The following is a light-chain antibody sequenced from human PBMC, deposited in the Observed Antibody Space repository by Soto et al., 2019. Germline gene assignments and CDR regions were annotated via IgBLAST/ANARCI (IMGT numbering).Light chain of an antibody. CDR3: LQDYSYPYT. Sequence: AIQMTQSPSSLSASVGDRVTITCRASQDIRNDLGWYQQRPGRAPKLLIYAASTLQTGVPSRYGGSGSGTDLTLTIGSLQPEHFATYYCLQDYSYPYTFGQGTKLEI. CDR1: QDIRND. V-gene: IGKV1-6*01. CDR2: AAS. J-gene: IGKJ2*01.